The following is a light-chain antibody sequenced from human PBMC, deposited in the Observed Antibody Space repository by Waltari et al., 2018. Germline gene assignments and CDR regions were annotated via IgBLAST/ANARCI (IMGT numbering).Light chain of an antibody. V-gene: IGLV6-57*01. CDR3: QCYGSRNRHV. Sequence: FILTQPHSVSESPGQTVTTSCTRSSGSIASHYVQWYQQRPGSSPIILIYEDDQRPSGVPDRFSGSIDISSCSASLHISGLKTEDEADYCCQCYGSRNRHVFGPGAKLTVL. CDR1: SGSIASHY. CDR2: EDD. J-gene: IGLJ1*01.